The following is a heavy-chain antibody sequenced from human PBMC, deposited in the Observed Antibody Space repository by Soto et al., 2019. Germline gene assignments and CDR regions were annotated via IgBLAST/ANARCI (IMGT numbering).Heavy chain of an antibody. CDR3: ARDCSGGSCYSRYYYYGMDV. CDR2: IIPIFGTA. Sequence: SVKFSCKASGGAFSSYAISWVRQAPGQGLEWMGGIIPIFGTANYAQKFQGRVTITADESTSTAYMELSSLRSEDTAVYYCARDCSGGSCYSRYYYYGMDVWGQGTTVTVSS. CDR1: GGAFSSYA. V-gene: IGHV1-69*13. J-gene: IGHJ6*02. D-gene: IGHD2-15*01.